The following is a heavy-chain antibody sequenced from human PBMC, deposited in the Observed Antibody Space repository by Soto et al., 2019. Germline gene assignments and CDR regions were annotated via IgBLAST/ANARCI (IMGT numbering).Heavy chain of an antibody. V-gene: IGHV3-53*01. J-gene: IGHJ3*02. CDR1: GFTVSSNY. D-gene: IGHD3-10*01. CDR2: IYSGGST. CDR3: AREGGSGSYYGTDAFDI. Sequence: EVQLVESGGGLIQPGGSLRLSCAASGFTVSSNYMSWVRQAPGKGLEWVSVIYSGGSTYYADSVKGRFTISRDNSKNTLYLQMNSLRAEDTAVYYCAREGGSGSYYGTDAFDIWGQGTMVTVSS.